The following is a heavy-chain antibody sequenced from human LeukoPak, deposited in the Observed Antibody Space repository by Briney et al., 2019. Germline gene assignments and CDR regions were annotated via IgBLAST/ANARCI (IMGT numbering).Heavy chain of an antibody. CDR3: ARGAPSLWFGELLSSLFDY. J-gene: IGHJ4*02. V-gene: IGHV1-2*02. CDR1: GYTFTGYY. Sequence: ASVKVSCKASGYTFTGYYMHWVRQAPGQGLELMGWINPNSGGTNYAQKFQGRVTMTRDTSISTAYMELSRLRSDDTAVYYCARGAPSLWFGELLSSLFDYWGQGTLVTVSS. D-gene: IGHD3-10*01. CDR2: INPNSGGT.